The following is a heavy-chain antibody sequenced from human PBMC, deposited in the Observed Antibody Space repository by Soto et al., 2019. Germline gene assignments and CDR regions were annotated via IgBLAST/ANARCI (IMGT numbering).Heavy chain of an antibody. Sequence: EVQRLESGGGLVQPGGSLRLSCAASGFTFSSYAMSCVRQAPGPGLEWVSAFSGSGGSTYYPYSVKGRFTISRDNSKNTLYVQMNSLRAEDTGVYYCAAESRGWVYGMDVWGQGTTVTVSS. CDR1: GFTFSSYA. D-gene: IGHD3-10*01. V-gene: IGHV3-23*01. J-gene: IGHJ6*02. CDR2: FSGSGGST. CDR3: AAESRGWVYGMDV.